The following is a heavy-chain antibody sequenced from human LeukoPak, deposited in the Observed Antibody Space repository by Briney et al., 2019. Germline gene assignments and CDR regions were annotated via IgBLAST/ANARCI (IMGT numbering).Heavy chain of an antibody. CDR2: ISYDGSNK. V-gene: IGHV3-30-3*01. D-gene: IGHD4-17*01. CDR3: ARESYGDHYFDY. J-gene: IGHJ4*02. CDR1: GFTFSIYA. Sequence: GGSLTLSCAASGFTFSIYAMHWVRQAPGKGLEWVAVISYDGSNKYYADSVKGRFTISRDNSRNTLYLQMNSLRAEDSAVYSCARESYGDHYFDYWGQGTLVTVSS.